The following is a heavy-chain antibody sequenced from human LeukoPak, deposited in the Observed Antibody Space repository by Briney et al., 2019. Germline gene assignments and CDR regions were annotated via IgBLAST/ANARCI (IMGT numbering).Heavy chain of an antibody. D-gene: IGHD3-22*01. CDR1: GFIFSSYE. V-gene: IGHV3-48*03. Sequence: GGSLRLSCAASGFIFSSYEMNWVRQAPGKGLEWVSFISYSGNSVYYADSVKGRFTISRDNARNSLYLQMNSLRAEDTAVYYCTSSHFHSGYSPDYFDYWGQGTLVTVSS. J-gene: IGHJ4*02. CDR3: TSSHFHSGYSPDYFDY. CDR2: ISYSGNSV.